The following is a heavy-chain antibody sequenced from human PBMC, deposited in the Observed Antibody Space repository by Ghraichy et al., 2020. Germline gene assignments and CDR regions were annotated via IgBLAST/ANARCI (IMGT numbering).Heavy chain of an antibody. CDR3: ARDPYSGSYSNYDYYMDV. Sequence: GGSLRLSCEASGFTFSGYNMNWVRQAPGKGLEWVSSITSSSSYIYYADSVKGRFTISSDTAKNSLYLQMNSLRAEDTAVYYCARDPYSGSYSNYDYYMDVWGKGTTVTVSS. CDR2: ITSSSSYI. CDR1: GFTFSGYN. J-gene: IGHJ6*03. V-gene: IGHV3-21*01. D-gene: IGHD1-26*01.